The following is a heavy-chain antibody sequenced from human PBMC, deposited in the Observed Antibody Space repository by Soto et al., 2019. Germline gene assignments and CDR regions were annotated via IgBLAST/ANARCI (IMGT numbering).Heavy chain of an antibody. CDR2: ISGYNGDI. J-gene: IGHJ4*02. V-gene: IGHV1-18*04. D-gene: IGHD1-26*01. CDR1: GYSFNRHG. Sequence: QVHLVQSGGEVKKPGASVKVSCKASGYSFNRHGITWVRQAPGQGLEWMGWISGYNGDINYEQKFQGIVTLSSDTLTSTVYLELKSLRFDDTAVYYCARVRIVGAREIDFWGQGTLVTVSS. CDR3: ARVRIVGAREIDF.